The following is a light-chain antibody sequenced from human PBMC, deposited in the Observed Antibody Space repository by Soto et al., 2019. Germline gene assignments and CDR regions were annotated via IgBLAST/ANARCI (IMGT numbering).Light chain of an antibody. J-gene: IGLJ1*01. Sequence: QSALTQPAAVSGSPGQSITISCTGTSSDVGGYNYVAWYQQHPGKAPKLMIYDVSNRPSGVANRFSGSKSGNTASLNISGLQAEDEADYYCSSYTSSRTLYVFGTGTKVTVL. CDR3: SSYTSSRTLYV. V-gene: IGLV2-14*01. CDR2: DVS. CDR1: SSDVGGYNY.